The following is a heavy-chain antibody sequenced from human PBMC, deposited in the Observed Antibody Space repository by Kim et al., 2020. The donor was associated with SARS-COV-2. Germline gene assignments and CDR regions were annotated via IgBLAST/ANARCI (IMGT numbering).Heavy chain of an antibody. J-gene: IGHJ5*02. V-gene: IGHV6-1*01. D-gene: IGHD3-16*01. Sequence: YAVTVKSRITINPDTSKNQFSLQLNSVTPEDTAVYYCARQELWGDEGFDPWGQGTLVTVSS. CDR3: ARQELWGDEGFDP.